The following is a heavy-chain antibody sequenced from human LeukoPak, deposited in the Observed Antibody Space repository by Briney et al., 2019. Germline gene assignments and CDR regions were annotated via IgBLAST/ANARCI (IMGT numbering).Heavy chain of an antibody. V-gene: IGHV3-7*01. Sequence: GGSLRLSCAGSGFTLNRYWTSWVRQAAGKGLEWVASIKQNGNEKHYVDSVKGRSIISRDNAENSVSLQMNSLRDEDTAIYYCARLLGESTIYDLWGQGTLVTVSS. D-gene: IGHD3-16*01. CDR3: ARLLGESTIYDL. CDR2: IKQNGNEK. CDR1: GFTLNRYW. J-gene: IGHJ5*02.